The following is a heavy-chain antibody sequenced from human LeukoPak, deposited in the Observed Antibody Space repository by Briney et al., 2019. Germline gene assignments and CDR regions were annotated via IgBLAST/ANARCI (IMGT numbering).Heavy chain of an antibody. V-gene: IGHV3-23*01. CDR3: AKGDWNWGYNWFDP. CDR2: ISGSGGST. D-gene: IGHD7-27*01. J-gene: IGHJ5*02. CDR1: GFTFSNYA. Sequence: GGSLRLSCAASGFTFSNYAMSWVRQAPGKGLAWVSSISGSGGSTYYTDAVKGRFTISRDNSKNTLYLQMNSLRAEDTAVYYCAKGDWNWGYNWFDPWGQGTLVTVSS.